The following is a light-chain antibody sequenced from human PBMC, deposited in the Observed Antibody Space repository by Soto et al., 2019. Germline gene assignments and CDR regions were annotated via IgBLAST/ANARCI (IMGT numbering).Light chain of an antibody. J-gene: IGLJ1*01. CDR1: SRDVGGYNF. V-gene: IGLV2-14*01. CDR2: EVS. Sequence: QSVLNKPASVSESPGQSITISCTGTSRDVGGYNFVSWYQQHPGKAPKLMIYEVSNRPSGVSNRFSGSKSGNTASLTISGLQAEDEADYYCSSYTSSTPLGYVFGTGTKVTVL. CDR3: SSYTSSTPLGYV.